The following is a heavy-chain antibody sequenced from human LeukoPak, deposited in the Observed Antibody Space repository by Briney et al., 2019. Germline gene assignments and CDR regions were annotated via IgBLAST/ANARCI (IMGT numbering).Heavy chain of an antibody. J-gene: IGHJ6*02. D-gene: IGHD4/OR15-4a*01. CDR1: GFTFSSYG. V-gene: IGHV3-30*03. CDR3: SASRPHYGDYYGLDV. Sequence: GGSLRLSCAASGFTFSSYGMHWVRQAPGKGLEWVAVISYDGSHKYSADSVKGRFTISRDNSKNTLYLQMNSLRAEDTAVYFCSASRPHYGDYYGLDVWGHGTTVTVSS. CDR2: ISYDGSHK.